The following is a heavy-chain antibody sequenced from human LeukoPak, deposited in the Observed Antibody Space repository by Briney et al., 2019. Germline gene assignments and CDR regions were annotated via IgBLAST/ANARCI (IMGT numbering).Heavy chain of an antibody. D-gene: IGHD1-14*01. CDR1: GDSITSYS. CDR3: ARDRSRKFVGWFDP. Sequence: SETLSLTCSVSGDSITSYSWSWIRQPAGKGLEWIGRVYASGTTKYNPSLESRVTISMDKFQNQFSLPLRSVTAADTAVYYCARDRSRKFVGWFDPWGQGVLVTVSS. V-gene: IGHV4-4*07. J-gene: IGHJ5*02. CDR2: VYASGTT.